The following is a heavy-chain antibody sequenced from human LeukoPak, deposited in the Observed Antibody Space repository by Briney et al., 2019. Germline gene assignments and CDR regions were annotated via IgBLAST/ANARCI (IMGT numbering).Heavy chain of an antibody. D-gene: IGHD3-22*01. J-gene: IGHJ4*02. CDR1: GGSISSYY. CDR2: IYTSGST. CDR3: ARLAYYDSSGYYYFDY. V-gene: IGHV4-4*09. Sequence: SKTLSLTCTVSGGSISSYYWSWIRQPPGKGLEWIGYIYTSGSTNYNPSLKSRVTISVDTSKNQFSLKLSSVTAADTAVYYCARLAYYDSSGYYYFDYWGQGTLVTVSS.